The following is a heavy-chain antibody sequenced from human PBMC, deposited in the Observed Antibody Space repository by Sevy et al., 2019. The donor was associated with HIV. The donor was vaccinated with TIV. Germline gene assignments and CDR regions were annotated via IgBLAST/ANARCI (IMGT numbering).Heavy chain of an antibody. CDR1: GYTLTELS. CDR3: ATVPARITLFGVAKRGYYFDY. CDR2: FDPEDGET. V-gene: IGHV1-24*01. J-gene: IGHJ4*02. D-gene: IGHD3-3*01. Sequence: ASVKVSCKVSGYTLTELSMDWVRQAPGKGLEWMGGFDPEDGETIYAQKFQGRVTMTEDTSTDTAYMELSSLRSEDTAVYYCATVPARITLFGVAKRGYYFDYWGQGTLVTVSS.